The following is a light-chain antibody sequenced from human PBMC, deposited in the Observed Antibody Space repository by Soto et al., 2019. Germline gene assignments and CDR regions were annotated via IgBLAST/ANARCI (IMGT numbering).Light chain of an antibody. Sequence: DIQMTQSPSSLSASVGDRVTITCQASQDINNYLVWYQQKPGKAPKLLIYDSSKLETGVPSRFSGGASGTDFTFTISGLQPEDVATYYCPQYDILPPTFGQGTKLEIK. CDR2: DSS. V-gene: IGKV1-33*01. CDR3: PQYDILPPT. J-gene: IGKJ2*01. CDR1: QDINNY.